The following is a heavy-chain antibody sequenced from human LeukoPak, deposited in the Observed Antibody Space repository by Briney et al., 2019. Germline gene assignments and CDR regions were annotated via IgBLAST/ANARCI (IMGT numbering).Heavy chain of an antibody. CDR1: GFTFSSYA. Sequence: GGSLRLSCAASGFTFSSYAMSWVRQAPGKGLEWVSTISGGGGSTSYADSVRGRFTISRDNSKNTLYLQMNSLRAEDTAIYYCAKGDSSSWGVSDYWGQGTLVTVSS. CDR3: AKGDSSSWGVSDY. V-gene: IGHV3-23*01. J-gene: IGHJ4*02. D-gene: IGHD6-13*01. CDR2: ISGGGGST.